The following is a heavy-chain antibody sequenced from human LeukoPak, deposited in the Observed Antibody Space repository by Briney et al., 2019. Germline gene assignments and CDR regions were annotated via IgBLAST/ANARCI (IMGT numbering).Heavy chain of an antibody. D-gene: IGHD6-6*01. CDR1: GGSISSGGYY. CDR3: ARDLGAHFDY. J-gene: IGHJ4*02. CDR2: IYYSGST. V-gene: IGHV4-31*03. Sequence: SETLSLTCTVSGGSISSGGYYWSWIRQHPGKGLEWIGYIYYSGSTYYNPSLKSRVTISVDTSKNQFSLKLSSVTATDTAVYYCARDLGAHFDYWGQGTLVTVSS.